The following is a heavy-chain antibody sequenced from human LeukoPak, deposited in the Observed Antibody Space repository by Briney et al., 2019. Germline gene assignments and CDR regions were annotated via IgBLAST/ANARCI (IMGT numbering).Heavy chain of an antibody. CDR2: ISYDENKK. CDR3: AKESRLLAAAGSPFDY. CDR1: GFTFSSYG. Sequence: GRSLRLSCAASGFTFSSYGMHWVRQAAGKRLEWVAVISYDENKKYYADSVKGRFTISRDNSKNTLYLQMNSLRAEDTAVYYCAKESRLLAAAGSPFDYWGQGTLVTVSS. J-gene: IGHJ4*02. V-gene: IGHV3-30*18. D-gene: IGHD6-13*01.